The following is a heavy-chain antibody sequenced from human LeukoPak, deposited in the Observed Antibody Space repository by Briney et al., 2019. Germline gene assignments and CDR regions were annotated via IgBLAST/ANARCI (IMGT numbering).Heavy chain of an antibody. V-gene: IGHV3-48*03. CDR2: ISSSGSTI. CDR3: ARETGQYQLLSGWFDP. D-gene: IGHD2-2*01. CDR1: GFTFSSYE. J-gene: IGHJ5*02. Sequence: PGGSLRLSCAASGFTFSSYEMNWVRQAPGKGLEWVSYISSSGSTIYYADSVKGRFTISRDNAKNSLYLQMNSLRAEDTAVYYCARETGQYQLLSGWFDPWGQGTLVTVSS.